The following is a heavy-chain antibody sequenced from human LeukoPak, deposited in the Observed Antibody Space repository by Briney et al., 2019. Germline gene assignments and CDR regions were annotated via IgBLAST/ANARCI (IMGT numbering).Heavy chain of an antibody. D-gene: IGHD4-17*01. CDR2: ISSSGSTI. V-gene: IGHV3-11*01. CDR3: TRLTPHYGDGNY. Sequence: GGSLRLSCAASGFTFSDYYMSWIRQAPGKGLEWVSYISSSGSTIYYADSVKGRFTISRDNSKNTLYLQMNSLKTEDTAVYYCTRLTPHYGDGNYWGQGTLVTVSS. CDR1: GFTFSDYY. J-gene: IGHJ4*02.